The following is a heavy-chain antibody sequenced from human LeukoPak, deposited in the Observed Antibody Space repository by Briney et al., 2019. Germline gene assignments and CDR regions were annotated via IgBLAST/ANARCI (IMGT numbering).Heavy chain of an antibody. CDR3: ARDGSGTYWAYYNWFDP. CDR2: IYYTGST. CDR1: GGSLSSSSYY. Sequence: SETLSLTCTVSGGSLSSSSYYWGWVRQPPGKGLEWIGSIYYTGSTYYNPSLKSRVTISVDTSKNQFSLKLSSVTAADTAVYYCARDGSGTYWAYYNWFDPWGQGTLVTVSS. D-gene: IGHD3-10*01. J-gene: IGHJ5*02. V-gene: IGHV4-39*07.